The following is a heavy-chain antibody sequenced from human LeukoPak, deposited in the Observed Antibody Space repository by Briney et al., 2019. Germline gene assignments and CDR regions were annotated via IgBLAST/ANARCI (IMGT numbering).Heavy chain of an antibody. D-gene: IGHD3-22*01. CDR2: IYYGGTY. J-gene: IGHJ4*02. CDR3: ARGGSGYPVDY. V-gene: IGHV4-59*06. Sequence: SETLSLTCTVSGGSISSYFWSWIRQPPGKGLEWIGSIYYGGTYYYNPSLKSRVIMSVDTSQNQFSLNLTSVTAADTAVYYCARGGSGYPVDYWGQGALVTVSS. CDR1: GGSISSYF.